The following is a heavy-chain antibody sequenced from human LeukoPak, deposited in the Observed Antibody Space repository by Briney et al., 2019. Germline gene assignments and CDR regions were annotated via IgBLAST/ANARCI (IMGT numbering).Heavy chain of an antibody. CDR2: ISFHGTNK. CDR3: ARDRSQIYDFDY. V-gene: IGHV3-30-3*01. CDR1: GFTFNNYT. J-gene: IGHJ4*02. D-gene: IGHD5/OR15-5a*01. Sequence: PGGSLRLSCAASGFTFNNYTLHWVRQAPGKGLEWVALISFHGTNKYYADSVKGRFTISRDNSKNALYLQMNSLRAEDTAVYYCARDRSQIYDFDYWGQGTLVTVSS.